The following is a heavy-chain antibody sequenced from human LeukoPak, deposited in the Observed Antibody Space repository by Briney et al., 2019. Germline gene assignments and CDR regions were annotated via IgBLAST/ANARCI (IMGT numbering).Heavy chain of an antibody. CDR1: GFTFSSYA. J-gene: IGHJ4*02. CDR3: AKAFGEIIATRGDY. Sequence: GGSLRLSCAASGFTFSSYAMSWVRQAPGKGLEWVSGISGSASSTYYADSVKGRFTISRDNSKNTLYLQMNSLRAEDTAVYYCAKAFGEIIATRGDYWGQGTLVTVSS. CDR2: ISGSASST. D-gene: IGHD3-16*02. V-gene: IGHV3-23*01.